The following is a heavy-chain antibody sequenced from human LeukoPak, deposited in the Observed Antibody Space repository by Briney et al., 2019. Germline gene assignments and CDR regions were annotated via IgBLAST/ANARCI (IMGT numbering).Heavy chain of an antibody. D-gene: IGHD6-13*01. V-gene: IGHV1-18*01. Sequence: ASVKVSCKTSGYTFTSYYISWVRQAPGQGLEWMGWISAYNGNTNYAQKLQGRVTTTTDTSTSTAYMELRSLRSDDTAVYYCARDLSIAAAGTSLFDIWGQGTMVTVSS. J-gene: IGHJ3*02. CDR1: GYTFTSYY. CDR2: ISAYNGNT. CDR3: ARDLSIAAAGTSLFDI.